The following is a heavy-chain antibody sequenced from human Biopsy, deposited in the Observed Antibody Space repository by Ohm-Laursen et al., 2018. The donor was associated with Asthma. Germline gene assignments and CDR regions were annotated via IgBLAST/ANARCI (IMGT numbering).Heavy chain of an antibody. Sequence: SSLRLSCAASGFAVSRDHMFWVRQAPGKGLEWVAYIAWDGINSYYADSVKGRFTISRDNSRNTLYLQKNSLRADDTAVYYCARAGESDLVGGLDVWGQGTAVIVS. CDR3: ARAGESDLVGGLDV. J-gene: IGHJ6*02. CDR1: GFAVSRDH. D-gene: IGHD2-21*01. V-gene: IGHV3-30*03. CDR2: IAWDGINS.